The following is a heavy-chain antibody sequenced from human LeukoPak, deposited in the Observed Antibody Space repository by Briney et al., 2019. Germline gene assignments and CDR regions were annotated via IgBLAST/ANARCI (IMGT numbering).Heavy chain of an antibody. CDR1: GYSISSGYY. V-gene: IGHV4-38-2*01. D-gene: IGHD6-19*01. CDR2: IYHSGST. CDR3: ARMYSSGWYVRYFQH. J-gene: IGHJ1*01. Sequence: SETLSLTCAVSGYSISSGYYRGWIRQPPGKGLEWIGSIYHSGSTYYNPSLKSRVTISVDTSKNQFSLKLSSVTAADTAVYYCARMYSSGWYVRYFQHWGQGTLVTVSS.